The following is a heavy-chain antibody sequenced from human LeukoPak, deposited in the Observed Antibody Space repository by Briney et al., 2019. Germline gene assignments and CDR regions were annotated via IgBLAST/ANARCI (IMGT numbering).Heavy chain of an antibody. V-gene: IGHV3-30*02. CDR1: GFTFSNFG. CDR3: CYLPRDAFDI. CDR2: ISYDGSEE. Sequence: GGSLRLSCAASGFTFSNFGMHWVRQAPGEGLEWVAFISYDGSEEFYADSVKGRFTLSRDTSKNTLYLQMNSLRAEDTAVYYCCYLPRDAFDIWGQGTMVTVSS. D-gene: IGHD3-16*02. J-gene: IGHJ3*02.